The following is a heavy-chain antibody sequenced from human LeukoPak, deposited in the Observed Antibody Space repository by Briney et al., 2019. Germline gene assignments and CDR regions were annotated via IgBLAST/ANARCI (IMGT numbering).Heavy chain of an antibody. V-gene: IGHV5-10-1*01. Sequence: GESLKISCKGSGYSFTNYWISWVRQMPGKGLEWMGRIDPTDSYSNYSPSLKGHVTISADKSISTAYLQWSNLEASDTGMYYCARLLVGGQAYFDYWGQGTLVTVSS. CDR3: ARLLVGGQAYFDY. CDR1: GYSFTNYW. CDR2: IDPTDSYS. J-gene: IGHJ4*02. D-gene: IGHD2-15*01.